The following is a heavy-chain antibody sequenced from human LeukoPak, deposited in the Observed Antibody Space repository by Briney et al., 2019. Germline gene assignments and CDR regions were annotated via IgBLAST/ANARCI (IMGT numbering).Heavy chain of an antibody. Sequence: GGSLRLSCAASGFTFSSYGMHWVRQAPGKGLEWVAVISYDGSNKYYADSVKGRFTISRDNSKNTLYLQMNSLRAGDTAVYYCAKPTAVAGFRQSYYFDYWGQGTLVTVSS. CDR1: GFTFSSYG. J-gene: IGHJ4*02. D-gene: IGHD6-19*01. CDR3: AKPTAVAGFRQSYYFDY. V-gene: IGHV3-30*18. CDR2: ISYDGSNK.